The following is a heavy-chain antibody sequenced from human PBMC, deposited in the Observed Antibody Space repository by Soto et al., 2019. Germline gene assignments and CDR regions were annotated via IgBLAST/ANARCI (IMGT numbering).Heavy chain of an antibody. CDR2: ISYDGSNK. Sequence: GGSLRLSCAASGFTFSSYAMHWVRQAPGKGLEWVAVISYDGSNKYYADSVKGRFTISRDNSKNTLYLQMNSLRAEDTAVYYFARGVADYYGSGSSKWFDPWGQGTLVTVSS. J-gene: IGHJ5*02. D-gene: IGHD3-10*01. CDR3: ARGVADYYGSGSSKWFDP. V-gene: IGHV3-30-3*01. CDR1: GFTFSSYA.